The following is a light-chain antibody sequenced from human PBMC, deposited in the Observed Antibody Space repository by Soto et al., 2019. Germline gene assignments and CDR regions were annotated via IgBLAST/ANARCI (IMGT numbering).Light chain of an antibody. V-gene: IGKV3-15*01. CDR3: QYYDNWPLT. CDR2: GAS. CDR1: QSVSSN. Sequence: ESMIKQPPRTLSVSPWEGATLSCRASQSVSSNLAWYQQKPGQAPRLLIYGASSRATGIPARFSGSGSGTEFTLTISSLESEDFAVYYCQYYDNWPLTFGGGTKVDIK. J-gene: IGKJ4*01.